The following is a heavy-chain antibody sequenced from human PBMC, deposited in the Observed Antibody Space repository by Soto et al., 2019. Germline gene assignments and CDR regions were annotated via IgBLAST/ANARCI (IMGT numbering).Heavy chain of an antibody. V-gene: IGHV3-48*01. Sequence: LRLSCAASGFTFRNYGMNWVRQAPGKGLEWVSYIGIGSSTKYYADSVKGRFTISRDNAKNSLYLQINSLRAEDTAVYYCARDQLYYNDISGRPLNAFDV. CDR1: GFTFRNYG. CDR3: ARDQLYYNDISGRPLNAFDV. CDR2: IGIGSSTK. J-gene: IGHJ3*01. D-gene: IGHD3-22*01.